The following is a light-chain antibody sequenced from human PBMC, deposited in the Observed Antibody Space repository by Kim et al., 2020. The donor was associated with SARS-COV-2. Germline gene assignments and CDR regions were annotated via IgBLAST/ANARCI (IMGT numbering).Light chain of an antibody. V-gene: IGKV1-5*03. J-gene: IGKJ2*01. CDR2: QAS. CDR3: QHYIRFPYT. Sequence: ASVGDIVTITCRASQIVDTYLAWYQQKPGKAPNLLIYQASNLQIGVPSRFSGSGSGAEFTLTISSLQPDDFATYYCQHYIRFPYTFGQGTKLEI. CDR1: QIVDTY.